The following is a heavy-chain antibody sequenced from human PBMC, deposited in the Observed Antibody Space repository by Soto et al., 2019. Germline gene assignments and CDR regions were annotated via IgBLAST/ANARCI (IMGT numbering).Heavy chain of an antibody. J-gene: IGHJ4*02. V-gene: IGHV4-59*08. CDR3: AREDAPKCEYFYPFDV. CDR2: IYYSGST. Sequence: SETLSLTCTVSGGSISSYYWSWIRQPPGKGLEWIGYIYYSGSTNYNPSLKSRVTISVDTSKNQSSLKLSSVTAADTAVYYCAREDAPKCEYFYPFDVWGKGTMVTVSS. CDR1: GGSISSYY. D-gene: IGHD2-2*01.